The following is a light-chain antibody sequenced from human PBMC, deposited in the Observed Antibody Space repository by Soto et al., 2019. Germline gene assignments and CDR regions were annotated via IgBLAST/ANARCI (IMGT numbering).Light chain of an antibody. CDR2: GAS. CDR1: QSVSSN. J-gene: IGKJ3*01. CDR3: QQYNNWPPRVT. V-gene: IGKV3-15*01. Sequence: IVMTQSPATPSVSPGEKATPSRRASQSVSSNLTWYQQKPGQAPRLLIYGASTRATGIPARFSGSGSGTEFTLTISSLQSEDFAVYYCQQYNNWPPRVTFGPGTKVDIK.